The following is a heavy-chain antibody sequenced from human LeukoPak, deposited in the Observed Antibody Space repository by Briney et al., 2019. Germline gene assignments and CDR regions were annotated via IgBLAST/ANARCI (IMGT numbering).Heavy chain of an antibody. CDR1: GFLFSSYE. V-gene: IGHV3-48*03. D-gene: IGHD4-23*01. CDR2: ISTSGGTI. Sequence: GRSLRLSCAASGFLFSSYEMNWVRQAPGKGLEWVSYISTSGGTIYYADSVKGRFTISRDNAKNSLYLQMNSLRAEDTAVYYCARDSYYGGTQDYWGQGTLVTVSS. CDR3: ARDSYYGGTQDY. J-gene: IGHJ4*02.